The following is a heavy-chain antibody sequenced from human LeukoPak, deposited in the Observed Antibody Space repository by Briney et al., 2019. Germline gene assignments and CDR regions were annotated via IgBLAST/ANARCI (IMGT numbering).Heavy chain of an antibody. D-gene: IGHD3-22*01. CDR2: INWNGGGT. Sequence: GGSLRLSCAASGFNFDDYGMSWVRQAPGKGLEWVSGINWNGGGTGYADSVKGRFTISRENAKNSLYLQMNSLKAEDTALYYCARGPLQTIPTSKIVVYYYPFHYWGQETLVTVSS. V-gene: IGHV3-20*04. CDR3: ARGPLQTIPTSKIVVYYYPFHY. CDR1: GFNFDDYG. J-gene: IGHJ4*02.